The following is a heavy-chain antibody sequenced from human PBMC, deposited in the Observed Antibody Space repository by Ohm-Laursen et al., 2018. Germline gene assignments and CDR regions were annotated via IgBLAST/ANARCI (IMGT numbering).Heavy chain of an antibody. CDR2: IYYSGST. V-gene: IGHV4-59*08. CDR1: GGFINNYY. CDR3: ARHAKFSNGGGADYFDY. J-gene: IGHJ4*02. D-gene: IGHD6-19*01. Sequence: SQTLSLTCNVSGGFINNYYWTWIRQPPGKGLEWLGYIYYSGSTNYNPSLKSRVTISVDTSKNQFSLKLTSVTAADTAVYSCARHAKFSNGGGADYFDYWGQGTLVTVSS.